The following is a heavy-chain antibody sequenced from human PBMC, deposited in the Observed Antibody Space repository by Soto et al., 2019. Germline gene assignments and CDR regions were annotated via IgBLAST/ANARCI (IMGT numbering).Heavy chain of an antibody. CDR2: ISGRGDYI. Sequence: EVQVLESGGGLAQPGGSLRLSCEASGFTFSSYAMSWVRQAPGKGLEWVSVISGRGDYIYYADSVKGRFTISRDNSMDTLYLQMNRLRAEDTALYYCVRQSAGYSIGSSIRDAFDIWGQGTLVTVSS. J-gene: IGHJ3*02. D-gene: IGHD5-18*01. CDR1: GFTFSSYA. CDR3: VRQSAGYSIGSSIRDAFDI. V-gene: IGHV3-23*01.